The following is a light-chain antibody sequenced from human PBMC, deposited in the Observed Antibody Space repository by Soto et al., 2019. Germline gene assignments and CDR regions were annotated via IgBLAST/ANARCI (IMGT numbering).Light chain of an antibody. CDR2: ANS. Sequence: QSVLTQPPSVSGAPGQRVTISCTGSSSNIGAGYDVHWYQQVPGTAPKLLIYANSNRPSGVPDRFSGSKSGTSASLAITGLQAEDEADYYCQSYDSSLSDMVFGGGTKVTVL. J-gene: IGLJ2*01. V-gene: IGLV1-40*01. CDR3: QSYDSSLSDMV. CDR1: SSNIGAGYD.